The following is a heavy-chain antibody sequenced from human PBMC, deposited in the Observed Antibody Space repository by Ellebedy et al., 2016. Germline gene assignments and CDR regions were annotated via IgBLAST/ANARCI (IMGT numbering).Heavy chain of an antibody. V-gene: IGHV3-23*01. CDR3: RPGHYFDH. Sequence: GESLKISXAASGFTFSNFFMTWVRQAPGKGLEWVSTISASGDKTDFADSVRGRFTISRDNSRDTLYLYMRSLRAEDTAVYYCRPGHYFDHWGQGTLVTVSS. J-gene: IGHJ4*02. CDR2: ISASGDKT. CDR1: GFTFSNFF.